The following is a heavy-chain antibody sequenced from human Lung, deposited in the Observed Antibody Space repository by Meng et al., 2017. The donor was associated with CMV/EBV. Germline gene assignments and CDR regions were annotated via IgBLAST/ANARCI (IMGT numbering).Heavy chain of an antibody. CDR1: VFSFRSYA. V-gene: IGHV3-23*01. CDR3: SNGLRGSSGYYYDFDY. J-gene: IGHJ4*02. CDR2: ISGSVRST. D-gene: IGHD3-22*01. Sequence: SVFSFRSYAMCWLRQAPREGLEWVAAISGSVRSTCYADSAKSRLTISRVNSNDTLYLQMNSLRGEGTAVYYGSNGLRGSSGYYYDFDYWGQGTLVTVSS.